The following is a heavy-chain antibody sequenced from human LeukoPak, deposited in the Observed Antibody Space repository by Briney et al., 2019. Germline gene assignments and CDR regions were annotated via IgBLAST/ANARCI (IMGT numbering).Heavy chain of an antibody. Sequence: GSLRLSCAASGFTFSNAWMSWVRQAPGKGLEWIGSIYYSGSTYYNPSLKSRVTISVDTSKNQFSLKLSSVTAADTAVYYCMGYGDPTGTAFDIWGQGTMVTVSS. V-gene: IGHV4-38-2*01. D-gene: IGHD4-17*01. CDR2: IYYSGST. J-gene: IGHJ3*02. CDR3: MGYGDPTGTAFDI. CDR1: GFTFSNAW.